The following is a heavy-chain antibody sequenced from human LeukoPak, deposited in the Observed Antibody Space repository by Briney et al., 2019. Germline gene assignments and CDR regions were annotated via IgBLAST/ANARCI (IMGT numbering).Heavy chain of an antibody. J-gene: IGHJ6*03. CDR2: INPNSGGT. Sequence: ASVKVSCKASGYTFTGYYMHWVRQAPGQGLEWMVWINPNSGGTNYAQKFQGRVTMTRDTSISTAYMELSSLRSEDTAFYYCVRETGPYTDYEVGDSYFYYMNVWGKGTTVTVSS. D-gene: IGHD4-17*01. CDR3: VRETGPYTDYEVGDSYFYYMNV. V-gene: IGHV1-2*02. CDR1: GYTFTGYY.